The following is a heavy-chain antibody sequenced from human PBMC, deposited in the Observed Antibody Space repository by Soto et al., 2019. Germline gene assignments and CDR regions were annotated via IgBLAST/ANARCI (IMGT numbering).Heavy chain of an antibody. CDR1: GFSLSTSGVG. CDR3: AHLAAAGNHDY. J-gene: IGHJ4*02. D-gene: IGHD6-13*01. CDR2: IYWDDDK. V-gene: IGHV2-5*02. Sequence: QITLKESGPPLVKPTQTLTLTCTFSGFSLSTSGVGVGWIRQPPGKALEWLALIYWDDDKRYSPSLRSRLTITKDTSKNQVVLTMTNLDPVDTATYYCAHLAAAGNHDYWGQGTLVTVSS.